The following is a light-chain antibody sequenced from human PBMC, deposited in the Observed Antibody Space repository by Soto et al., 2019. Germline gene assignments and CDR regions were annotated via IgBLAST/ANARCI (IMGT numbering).Light chain of an antibody. CDR3: SSYTSSSRYV. Sequence: QSVLTQPASVSGSPGQSITISCTGTSSDVGDYNYVSWYQQHPGKAPKFMIYDVSIRPSGVSNRFSGSKSGNTASLTISGFQAEDEADYYCSSYTSSSRYVFGTGTKVTVL. CDR1: SSDVGDYNY. V-gene: IGLV2-14*01. CDR2: DVS. J-gene: IGLJ1*01.